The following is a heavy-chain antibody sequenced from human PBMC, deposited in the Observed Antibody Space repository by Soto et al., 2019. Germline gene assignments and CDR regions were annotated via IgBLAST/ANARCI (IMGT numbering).Heavy chain of an antibody. D-gene: IGHD3-3*01. Sequence: SETLSLTCAVYGGSFSGYYWSWIRQPPGKGLEWIGEINHSGSTNYNPSLKSRVTISVDTSKNQFSLKLSSVTAADTAVYYCARASGFWSGYYTSYYYYYMDVWGKGTTVTVSS. CDR1: GGSFSGYY. V-gene: IGHV4-34*01. CDR3: ARASGFWSGYYTSYYYYYMDV. J-gene: IGHJ6*03. CDR2: INHSGST.